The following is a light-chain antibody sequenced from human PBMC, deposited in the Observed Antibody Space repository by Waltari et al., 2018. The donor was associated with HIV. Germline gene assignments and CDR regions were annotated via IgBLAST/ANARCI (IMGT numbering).Light chain of an antibody. J-gene: IGLJ3*02. V-gene: IGLV2-18*02. CDR1: SSDIVAYNR. CDR2: EVT. CDR3: SSYTTSSTWV. Sequence: QSALTQPPSVSASLVQSVTISCTGTSSDIVAYNRLSWYQQSPGTAPKLRIYEVTHRPSGVPVRFSGSKSGNTASLTISGLQADDEADYYCSSYTTSSTWVFGGGTKLTVL.